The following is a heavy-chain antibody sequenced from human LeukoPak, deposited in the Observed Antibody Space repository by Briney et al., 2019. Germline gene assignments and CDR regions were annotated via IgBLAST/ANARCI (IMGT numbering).Heavy chain of an antibody. Sequence: SETLSLTCTVSGYSISSGYYWGWIRQPPGKGLEWIGSIYHSGSTYYNPSLKSRVTISVDTSKNQFSLKLSSVTAADTAVYYCGGYSYGYPFDYWGQGTLVTVSS. V-gene: IGHV4-38-2*02. D-gene: IGHD5-18*01. CDR3: GGYSYGYPFDY. CDR2: IYHSGST. J-gene: IGHJ4*02. CDR1: GYSISSGYY.